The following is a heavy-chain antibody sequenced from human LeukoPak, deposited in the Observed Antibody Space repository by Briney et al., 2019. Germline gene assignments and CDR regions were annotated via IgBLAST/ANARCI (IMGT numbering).Heavy chain of an antibody. CDR3: ARLNDCSSISCYNY. Sequence: SETLSLTCAVYGGSFSGYYWSWIRQPPGKGLEWIGEINHSGSTNYNPSLKSRVTISVDTSKNQFSLKLSSVTAADTAVYYCARLNDCSSISCYNYWGQGTLVTVSS. J-gene: IGHJ4*02. D-gene: IGHD2-2*02. V-gene: IGHV4-34*01. CDR1: GGSFSGYY. CDR2: INHSGST.